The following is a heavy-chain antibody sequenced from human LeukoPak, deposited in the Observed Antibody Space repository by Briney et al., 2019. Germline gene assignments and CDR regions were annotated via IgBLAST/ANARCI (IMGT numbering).Heavy chain of an antibody. CDR3: ARRDRGVSFYYYMDV. J-gene: IGHJ6*03. CDR2: IYYSGST. CDR1: DGSMISTSYS. V-gene: IGHV4-61*05. Sequence: SETLSLTCSVTDGSMISTSYSWGWIRQPPGKGLEWIGYIYYSGSTNYNPSLKSRVTISVDTSKNQFSLKLSSVTAADTAVYYCARRDRGVSFYYYMDVWGKGTTVTVSS. D-gene: IGHD3-10*01.